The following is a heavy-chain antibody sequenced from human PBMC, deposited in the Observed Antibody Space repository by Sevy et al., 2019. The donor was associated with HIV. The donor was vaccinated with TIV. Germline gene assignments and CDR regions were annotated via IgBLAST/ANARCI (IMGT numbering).Heavy chain of an antibody. J-gene: IGHJ6*03. V-gene: IGHV4-59*01. Sequence: SETLSLTCTVSGGSISSYYWSWIRQPPGKGLEWIGYIYYSGSTNYNPSLKSRVTISVETSKNQFSLKLSSVTAADTAVYYCAGNYYYYYMDVWGKGTTLTVSS. CDR1: GGSISSYY. CDR3: AGNYYYYYMDV. CDR2: IYYSGST.